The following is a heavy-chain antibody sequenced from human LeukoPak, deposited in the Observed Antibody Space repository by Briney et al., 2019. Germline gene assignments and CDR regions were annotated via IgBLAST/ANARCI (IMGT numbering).Heavy chain of an antibody. D-gene: IGHD4-17*01. J-gene: IGHJ4*02. V-gene: IGHV3-30*04. CDR2: ISYDGSNK. CDR3: ARDPPSDYGDYDY. CDR1: GFTFSSYA. Sequence: GGSLRLSCAASGFTFSSYAMHWVRQAPGKGLEWVSVISYDGSNKYYADSVKGRFTISRDNSKNTLYLQMNSLRAEDTAVYYCARDPPSDYGDYDYWGQGTLVTVSS.